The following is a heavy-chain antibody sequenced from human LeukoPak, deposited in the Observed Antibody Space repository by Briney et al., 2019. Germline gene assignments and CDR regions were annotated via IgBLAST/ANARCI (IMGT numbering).Heavy chain of an antibody. J-gene: IGHJ5*01. V-gene: IGHV3-23*01. CDR1: GGSISSSSYY. CDR2: ISGSGGST. CDR3: AREYYGGNSWFDP. D-gene: IGHD4-17*01. Sequence: ETLSLTCTVSGGSISSSSYYWGWIRQPPGKGLEWVSAISGSGGSTYYADSVKGRFTISRDNAKNSLYLQMNSLRAEDTAVYYCAREYYGGNSWFDPWGQGTLVTVSS.